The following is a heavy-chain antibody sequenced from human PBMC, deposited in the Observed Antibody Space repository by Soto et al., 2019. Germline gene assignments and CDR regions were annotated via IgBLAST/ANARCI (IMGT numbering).Heavy chain of an antibody. V-gene: IGHV1-69*06. CDR3: ARDLPSLEVRSYGMDV. D-gene: IGHD3-10*01. Sequence: QVQLVQSGAEVKKPGSSVKVSCKVSGGTFSSYRFSWVRQAPGQGLEWMGGITPVLGTPDYAQKFQGRVTVTADRSTNTAYMELSRLTSGDTAVYYCARDLPSLEVRSYGMDVWGQGTTVTVSS. CDR2: ITPVLGTP. CDR1: GGTFSSYR. J-gene: IGHJ6*02.